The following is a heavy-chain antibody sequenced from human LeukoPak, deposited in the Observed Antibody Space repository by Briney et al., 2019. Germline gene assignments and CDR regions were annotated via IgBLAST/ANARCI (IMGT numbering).Heavy chain of an antibody. J-gene: IGHJ6*02. CDR1: GYTLTELS. Sequence: ASVKVSCKVSGYTLTELSMHWVRQAPGKGLEWMGGFDPEDGETIYAQKFQGRVTMTDDTSTDTAYMELSSLRSEDTAVYYCATPSLRGTYYYYYGMDVWGQGTTVTVSS. V-gene: IGHV1-24*01. CDR2: FDPEDGET. CDR3: ATPSLRGTYYYYYGMDV. D-gene: IGHD3-10*01.